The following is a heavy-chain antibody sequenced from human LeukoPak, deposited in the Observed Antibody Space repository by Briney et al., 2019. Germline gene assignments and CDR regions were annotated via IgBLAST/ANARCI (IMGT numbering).Heavy chain of an antibody. CDR3: ASSRPLGSSGWLRIGYFDY. Sequence: SPSETLSLTCAVSGGSISSSSYYWGWIRQPPGKGLEWIGSIYYSGSTYYNPSLKSRVTISVDTSKNQFSLRLSSVTAADTAVYYCASSRPLGSSGWLRIGYFDYWGQGTLVTVSS. V-gene: IGHV4-39*01. CDR1: GGSISSSSYY. J-gene: IGHJ4*02. D-gene: IGHD6-19*01. CDR2: IYYSGST.